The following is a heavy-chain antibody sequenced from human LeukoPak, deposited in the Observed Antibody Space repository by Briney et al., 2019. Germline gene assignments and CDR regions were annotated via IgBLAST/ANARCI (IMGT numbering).Heavy chain of an antibody. J-gene: IGHJ5*02. CDR1: GGTFSRYA. Sequence: SVKVSCKASGGTFSRYAISWVRQAPGQGLESMGGIITISGTANYAQKFQGRVTITPDESTSTASMGLSSLRSEDTGGYYCAGGDSSGSWGQGTLVTVSS. D-gene: IGHD3-22*01. CDR3: AGGDSSGS. V-gene: IGHV1-69*13. CDR2: IITISGTA.